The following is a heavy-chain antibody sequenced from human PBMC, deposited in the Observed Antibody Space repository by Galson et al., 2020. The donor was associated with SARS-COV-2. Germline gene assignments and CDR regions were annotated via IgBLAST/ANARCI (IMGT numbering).Heavy chain of an antibody. CDR1: GGSVSTEGYS. V-gene: IGHV4-30-2*01. CDR3: SRGQWLGDLLTPPDS. J-gene: IGHJ4*02. Sequence: TLSLTCAVSGGSVSTEGYSWAWIRQPTGKGLEWIGSIHHSGNTYNNPSLKSRVTISVDRSKNQFSLQLRSVTAADTALYYCSRGQWLGDLLTPPDSWGQGTLVTVSS. CDR2: IHHSGNT. D-gene: IGHD3-10*01.